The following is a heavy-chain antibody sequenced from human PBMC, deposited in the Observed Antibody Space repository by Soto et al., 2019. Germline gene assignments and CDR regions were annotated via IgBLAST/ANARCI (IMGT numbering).Heavy chain of an antibody. D-gene: IGHD5-12*01. Sequence: PGGSLRLSCAASGFTFSSYGMHWVRQAPGKGLEWVAVISYDGSNKFYADSVKGRFTISRDNSKNTLYLQMNSLRAEDTAVYYCAKDLDYPYYFDYWGLGTLVTVSS. V-gene: IGHV3-30*18. J-gene: IGHJ4*02. CDR3: AKDLDYPYYFDY. CDR1: GFTFSSYG. CDR2: ISYDGSNK.